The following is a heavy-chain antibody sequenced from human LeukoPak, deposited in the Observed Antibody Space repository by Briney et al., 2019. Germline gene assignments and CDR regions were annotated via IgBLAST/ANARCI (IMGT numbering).Heavy chain of an antibody. V-gene: IGHV1-2*02. CDR3: ARDPGYSSPRGDY. D-gene: IGHD5-18*01. CDR2: INPNSSGT. Sequence: GASVKVSCKAYGYTFTGYFMHWVRQAPGQGLEWLGWINPNSSGTHYAQKFQGRVTMTRDTSISTAYMELSRLRSDDTAVYYCARDPGYSSPRGDYWGQGTLVTVSS. CDR1: GYTFTGYF. J-gene: IGHJ4*02.